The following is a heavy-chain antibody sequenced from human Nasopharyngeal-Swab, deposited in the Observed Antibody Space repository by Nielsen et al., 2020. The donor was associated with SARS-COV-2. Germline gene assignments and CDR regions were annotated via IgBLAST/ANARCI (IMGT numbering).Heavy chain of an antibody. CDR1: GFTISRYW. CDR3: ARGRDGYSMDY. D-gene: IGHD5-24*01. Sequence: GGSLRLSCAASGFTISRYWMLWVRHAPGKGLVWVSRLHSDGSGTTYADSVRGRFTISRDNAKNTLYLQMNSLRAEDTAVYYCARGRDGYSMDYWGQGTLVTVSS. J-gene: IGHJ4*02. CDR2: LHSDGSGT. V-gene: IGHV3-74*01.